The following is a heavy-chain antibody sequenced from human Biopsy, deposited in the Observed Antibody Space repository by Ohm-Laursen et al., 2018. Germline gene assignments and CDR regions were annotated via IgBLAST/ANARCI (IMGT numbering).Heavy chain of an antibody. CDR3: ARDPLNGHKHFDY. CDR2: INCKTGAT. D-gene: IGHD2-8*01. J-gene: IGHJ4*02. CDR1: SYTFTDYN. V-gene: IGHV1-2*02. Sequence: SVKVSCKASSYTFTDYNIHWMRQAPGQGLEWLGYINCKTGATNYAQKFQGIVTMTRDTSISTAYLALGSLRSADTAIYYCARDPLNGHKHFDYWGQGSLVTVSS.